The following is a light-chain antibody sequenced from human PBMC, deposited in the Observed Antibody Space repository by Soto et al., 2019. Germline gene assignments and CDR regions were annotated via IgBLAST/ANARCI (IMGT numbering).Light chain of an antibody. V-gene: IGLV2-14*02. J-gene: IGLJ1*01. CDR3: NSYTNAAARV. Sequence: QSALTQPASVSGSPGQSITISCTGTSSDVGSYNLVSWYQQHPGKAPKLMIYEVTNRPSGVSARFSGSKSGNTASLTISGLQAEDEADYYCNSYTNAAARVFGTGTKLTVL. CDR1: SSDVGSYNL. CDR2: EVT.